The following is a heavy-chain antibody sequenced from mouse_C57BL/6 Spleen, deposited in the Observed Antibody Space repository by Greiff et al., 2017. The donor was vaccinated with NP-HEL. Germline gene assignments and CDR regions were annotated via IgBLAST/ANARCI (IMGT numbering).Heavy chain of an antibody. CDR2: INPNNGGT. CDR3: AGEYYGSHFDY. D-gene: IGHD1-1*01. J-gene: IGHJ2*01. V-gene: IGHV1-22*01. Sequence: EVQLQQSGPELVKPGASVKMSCKASGYTFTDYNMHWVKQSHGKSLEWIGYINPNNGGTSYNQKFKGKATLTVNKSSSTAYMELRSLTSEDSAVYYCAGEYYGSHFDYWGQGTTLTVSS. CDR1: GYTFTDYN.